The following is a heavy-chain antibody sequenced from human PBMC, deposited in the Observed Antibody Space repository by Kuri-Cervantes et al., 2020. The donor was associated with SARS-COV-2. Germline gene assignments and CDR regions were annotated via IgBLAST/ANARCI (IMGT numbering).Heavy chain of an antibody. CDR1: GGSISSSSYY. CDR3: ARENWSFDL. Sequence: GSLRLSCTVSGGSISSSSYYWGWIRQPPGKGLEWIGSIYYSGSTYYNPSLKSRVTMSVDTSKNQFSLKLNSVTAADTAVYYCARENWSFDLWGRGTLVTVSS. J-gene: IGHJ2*01. CDR2: IYYSGST. V-gene: IGHV4-39*07.